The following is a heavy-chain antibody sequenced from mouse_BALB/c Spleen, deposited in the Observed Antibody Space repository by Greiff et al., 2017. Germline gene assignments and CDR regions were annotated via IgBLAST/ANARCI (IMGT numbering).Heavy chain of an antibody. J-gene: IGHJ4*01. CDR2: IDPANGNT. CDR3: ARGGYDDYYAMDY. V-gene: IGHV14-3*02. D-gene: IGHD2-2*01. Sequence: EVQLQQSGAELVKPGASVKLSCTASCFNIKDTYMHWVKQRPEQGLEWIGRIDPANGNTKYDPKFQGKATITADTSSNTAYLQLSSLTSEDTAVYYCARGGYDDYYAMDYWGQGTSVTVSS. CDR1: CFNIKDTY.